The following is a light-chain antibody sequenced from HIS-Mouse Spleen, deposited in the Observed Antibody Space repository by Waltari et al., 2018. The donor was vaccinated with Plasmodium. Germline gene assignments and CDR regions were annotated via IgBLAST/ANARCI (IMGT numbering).Light chain of an antibody. V-gene: IGKV3-15*01. J-gene: IGKJ3*01. Sequence: EIVLTQSPATLSVSPGERATPACRASPSVSSNLTWYQQKPGQAPRLRIYGASTGTTGIPSRFSGGASGTEVTLTISSLQSEDFAVYYCQQYNNWSFTFGPGTKVDIK. CDR1: PSVSSN. CDR2: GAS. CDR3: QQYNNWSFT.